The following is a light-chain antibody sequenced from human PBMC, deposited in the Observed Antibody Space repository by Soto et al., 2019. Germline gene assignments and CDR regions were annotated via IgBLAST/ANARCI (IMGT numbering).Light chain of an antibody. CDR1: QSISSY. CDR3: QQSYSTPPT. J-gene: IGKJ4*01. V-gene: IGKV1-39*01. CDR2: AAS. Sequence: DIQMTQSPSSLSASVGDRVTITCRASQSISSYLNWYQQKPGKAPKVLIYAASSLQGGVPSRFSGSGSGTDFTLTISSLQPEDFATYYCQQSYSTPPTFGGGTKVEIK.